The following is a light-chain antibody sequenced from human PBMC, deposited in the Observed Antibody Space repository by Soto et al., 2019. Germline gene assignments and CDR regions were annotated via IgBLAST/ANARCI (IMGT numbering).Light chain of an antibody. V-gene: IGKV1-5*03. CDR1: QSISTW. CDR2: KAS. Sequence: DIQMTQSPSTLPASVGDRVTITCRANQSISTWLAWYQQKPGKAPNLLIYKASRLESGVPSRFSGSGSGTEFTLTISSLQPDDFATYYCQQYNSYSTFGQGTKVDIK. CDR3: QQYNSYST. J-gene: IGKJ1*01.